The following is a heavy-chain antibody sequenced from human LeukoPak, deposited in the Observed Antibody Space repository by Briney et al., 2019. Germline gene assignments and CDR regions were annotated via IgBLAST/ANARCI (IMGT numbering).Heavy chain of an antibody. CDR2: INHSGST. CDR3: ARDSGSLSGIDP. Sequence: SETLSLTCAVYGGSFSGYYWSWIRQPPGKGLEWIGEINHSGSTNYNPSLKSRVTISVDTSKYQFSLKLSSVTAADTAVYYCARDSGSLSGIDPWGQGTLVTVSS. CDR1: GGSFSGYY. V-gene: IGHV4-34*01. J-gene: IGHJ5*02. D-gene: IGHD1-20*01.